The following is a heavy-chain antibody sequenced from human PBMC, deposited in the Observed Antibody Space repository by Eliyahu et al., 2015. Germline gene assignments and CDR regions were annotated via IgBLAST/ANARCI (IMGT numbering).Heavy chain of an antibody. CDR1: XYSXXXSXYX. D-gene: IGHD3-22*01. J-gene: IGHJ5*02. CDR3: ARAGVVAIVGWFDP. V-gene: IGHV4-38-2*01. Sequence: QVQLRESGPGLVKPSETLSLTCAXSXYSXXXSXYXWGWXRXPPGKGLEWIGSIYQSGDTYYNPSLKSRVTISMGSSKNQFSLKLTSVTAADTAVYYCARAGVVAIVGWFDPWGQGTLVAVSS. CDR2: IYQSGDT.